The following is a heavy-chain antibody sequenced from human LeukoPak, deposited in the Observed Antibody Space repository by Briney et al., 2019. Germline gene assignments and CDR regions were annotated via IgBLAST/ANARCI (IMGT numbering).Heavy chain of an antibody. CDR2: IKGDGIST. V-gene: IGHV3-74*01. D-gene: IGHD3-3*01. J-gene: IGHJ4*02. CDR1: GFDFSSDW. Sequence: GGSLRLSCAASGFDFSSDWMHWVRHAPGQGLVWVLRIKGDGISTNYADSVKGRFTISRDIAKNTLYLQMNSLRAEDTGVYYCAKDHYWSIDYWGRGTLVTVSS. CDR3: AKDHYWSIDY.